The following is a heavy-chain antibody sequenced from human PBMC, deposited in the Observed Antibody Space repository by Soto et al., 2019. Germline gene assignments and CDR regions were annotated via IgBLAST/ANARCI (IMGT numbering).Heavy chain of an antibody. V-gene: IGHV2-5*02. CDR2: IYWDDDK. Sequence: QITLKESGPTLVKPTQTLTLTCTFSGFSLSTSGVGVGWIRQPPGKALEWLVLIYWDDDKRYSPSLESRLTITKDTSKNQVVLTMTNMDPVDTATYYCAHRLEYSSDCNAGYFDYWGQGTLVTVSS. CDR3: AHRLEYSSDCNAGYFDY. D-gene: IGHD6-19*01. J-gene: IGHJ4*02. CDR1: GFSLSTSGVG.